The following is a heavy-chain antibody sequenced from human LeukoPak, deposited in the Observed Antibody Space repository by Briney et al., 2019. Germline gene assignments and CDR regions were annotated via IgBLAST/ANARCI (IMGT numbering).Heavy chain of an antibody. CDR2: IWYDGSNK. J-gene: IGHJ6*04. CDR3: ARGGDSSRAYYYYGMDV. V-gene: IGHV3-33*01. D-gene: IGHD6-13*01. CDR1: GFTFSSYG. Sequence: GGSLRLSCAASGFTFSSYGMHWVRQAPGKGLEWVAVIWYDGSNKYYADSVKGRFTISRDNSKNTLYLQMNSLRAEDTAVYCCARGGDSSRAYYYYGMDVWGKGTTVTVSS.